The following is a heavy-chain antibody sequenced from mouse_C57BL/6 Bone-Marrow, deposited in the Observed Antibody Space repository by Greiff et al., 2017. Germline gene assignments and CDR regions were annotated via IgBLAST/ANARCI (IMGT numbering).Heavy chain of an antibody. D-gene: IGHD2-3*01. CDR3: ARGGDDYWYFDV. J-gene: IGHJ1*03. CDR1: GYTFTSYW. V-gene: IGHV1-52*01. CDR2: IDPSDSET. Sequence: QVQLQQPGAELVRPGSSVKLSCKASGYTFTSYWMHWVKQRPIQGLEWIGNIDPSDSETHYNQKFKDKATLTVDKSSSTAYMQLSSLTSEDSAVYYCARGGDDYWYFDVWGTGTTVTVSS.